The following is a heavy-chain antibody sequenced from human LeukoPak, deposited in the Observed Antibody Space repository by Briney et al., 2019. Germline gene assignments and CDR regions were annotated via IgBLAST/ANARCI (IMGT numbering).Heavy chain of an antibody. Sequence: GGSLRLSCAASGFTFSTYGMHWVRQAPGKGLEWVAVIWYDGRNRYYADSVKDRFTISRDNSEDTLYLQMNSLRAEDTAVYYCARPLLSYDTTGYTDYWGQGTLVTVSS. CDR3: ARPLLSYDTTGYTDY. CDR2: IWYDGRNR. D-gene: IGHD2-2*02. J-gene: IGHJ4*02. V-gene: IGHV3-33*01. CDR1: GFTFSTYG.